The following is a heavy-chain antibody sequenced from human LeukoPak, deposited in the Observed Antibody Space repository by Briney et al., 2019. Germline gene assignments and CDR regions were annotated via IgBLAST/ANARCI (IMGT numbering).Heavy chain of an antibody. V-gene: IGHV4-59*12. CDR3: ARDDLHLVRRLGGTTEYYYYYYMDV. Sequence: SETLSLTCTVSGGSISSYYWSWIRQPPGKGLEWIGYIYYSGSTNYNPSLKSRVTISVDTSKNQFSLKLSSVTPEDTAVYYCARDDLHLVRRLGGTTEYYYYYYMDVWGKGTTVTVSS. CDR1: GGSISSYY. CDR2: IYYSGST. J-gene: IGHJ6*03. D-gene: IGHD6-13*01.